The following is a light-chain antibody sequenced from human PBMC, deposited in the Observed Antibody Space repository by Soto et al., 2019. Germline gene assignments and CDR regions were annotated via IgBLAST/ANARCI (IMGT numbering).Light chain of an antibody. Sequence: QSVLTQPPSVSGAPGQRVTISCTGNNSNLGAGYDVHWYQQLPGAAPKLVIFGNRNRPSGVPERFSGSKSGTSASLAITGGQAADEADYYCQAYDESRTAFVFGGGTKLTVL. CDR3: QAYDESRTAFV. J-gene: IGLJ3*02. CDR2: GNR. CDR1: NSNLGAGYD. V-gene: IGLV1-40*01.